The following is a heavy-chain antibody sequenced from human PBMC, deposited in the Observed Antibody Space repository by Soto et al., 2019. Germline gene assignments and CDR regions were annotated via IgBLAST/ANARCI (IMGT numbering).Heavy chain of an antibody. V-gene: IGHV3-15*04. CDR1: GLTFSHAW. Sequence: EVQLVESGGGLVKPGGSLRLSCAASGLTFSHAWMNWVRQVPGKGLEWVGRIETKTDGATTDYAVPVKGRFTISRDHSTRTLYLEMNSLKTEDTAVYYCATGRAYFDALTGLWHFDSWGQGTLVTVSS. J-gene: IGHJ4*02. CDR3: ATGRAYFDALTGLWHFDS. D-gene: IGHD3-9*01. CDR2: IETKTDGATT.